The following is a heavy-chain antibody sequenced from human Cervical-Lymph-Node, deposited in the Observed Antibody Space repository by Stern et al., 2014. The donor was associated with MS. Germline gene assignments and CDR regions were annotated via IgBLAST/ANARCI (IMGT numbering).Heavy chain of an antibody. CDR3: ARRGMDV. V-gene: IGHV5-51*01. Sequence: QLVQSGAEVKKPGKSLTISCKGFGYSFNIYWIAWVRQRPGKGLEWMGIIYPDDSDTGYSPSFQGQVTFSVDKSISTAYLQWSSLKPSDTATYFCARRGMDVWGQGTSVTVSS. J-gene: IGHJ6*02. CDR2: IYPDDSDT. CDR1: GYSFNIYW.